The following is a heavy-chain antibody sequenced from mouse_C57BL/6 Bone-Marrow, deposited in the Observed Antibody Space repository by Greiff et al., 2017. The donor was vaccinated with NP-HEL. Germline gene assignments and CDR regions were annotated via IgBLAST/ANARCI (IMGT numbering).Heavy chain of an antibody. CDR2: INPNNGGT. J-gene: IGHJ1*03. CDR3: ARGGITTWRRHWYFDV. V-gene: IGHV1-26*01. Sequence: EVQLQQSGPELVKPGASVKISCKASGYTFTDYYMNWVKQSHGKSLEWIGDINPNNGGTSYNQKFKGKATLTVDKSSSTAYMELRSLTSEDSAVYYCARGGITTWRRHWYFDVWGTGTTVTVSS. CDR1: GYTFTDYY. D-gene: IGHD2-4*01.